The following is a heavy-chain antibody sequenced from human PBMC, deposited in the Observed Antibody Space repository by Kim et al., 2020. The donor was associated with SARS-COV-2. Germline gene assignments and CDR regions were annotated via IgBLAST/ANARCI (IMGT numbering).Heavy chain of an antibody. D-gene: IGHD3-9*01. Sequence: ASVKVSCKASGYTFTSYGISWVRQAPGQGLEWMGWISAYNGNTNYAQKLQGRVTMTTDTSTSTAYMELRSLRSDDTAVYYCARDQYYDILTSTIYYYYYYMDVWGKGTTVTVSS. CDR2: ISAYNGNT. J-gene: IGHJ6*03. CDR3: ARDQYYDILTSTIYYYYYYMDV. CDR1: GYTFTSYG. V-gene: IGHV1-18*01.